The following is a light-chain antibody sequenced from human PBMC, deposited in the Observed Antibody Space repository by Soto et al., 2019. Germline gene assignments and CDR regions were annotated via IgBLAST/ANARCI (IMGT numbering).Light chain of an antibody. CDR2: DAS. V-gene: IGKV1-33*01. Sequence: DIQMTQSPPSLSVSVGDRVTSTCQAGQDISNYLNWYQQKPGKAPKLLIYDASNLETGVPSRFSGSGSGTDFTFTISSLQPEDIATYYRQQYDNLPLTFGGGTKVDIK. CDR3: QQYDNLPLT. J-gene: IGKJ4*01. CDR1: QDISNY.